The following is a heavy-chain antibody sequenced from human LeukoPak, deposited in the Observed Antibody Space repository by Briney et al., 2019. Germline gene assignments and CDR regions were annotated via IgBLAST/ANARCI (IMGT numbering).Heavy chain of an antibody. Sequence: SETLSLTCTVSGGSISSYYWSWIRQPAGKGLEWIGRIYTSGSTNYNPSLKSRVTISVDTSKNQFSLKLSSVTAADTAVYYCARVKGYYDSSGYITTLDYWGQGTLVTVSS. CDR1: GGSISSYY. D-gene: IGHD3-22*01. V-gene: IGHV4-4*07. CDR2: IYTSGST. J-gene: IGHJ4*02. CDR3: ARVKGYYDSSGYITTLDY.